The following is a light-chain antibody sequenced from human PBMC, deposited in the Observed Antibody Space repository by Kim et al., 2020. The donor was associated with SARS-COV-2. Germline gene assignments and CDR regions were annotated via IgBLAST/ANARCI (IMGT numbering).Light chain of an antibody. CDR1: STDVGGYNS. Sequence: GPSVTISCTGTSTDVGGYNSVSWYQQHPGKAPKLMISDVNKRPPGVPDRFSGSKSGNTASLTVSGLQPEDEADYYCSSYAGSNIYVFGTGTKVTVL. CDR2: DVN. V-gene: IGLV2-8*01. J-gene: IGLJ1*01. CDR3: SSYAGSNIYV.